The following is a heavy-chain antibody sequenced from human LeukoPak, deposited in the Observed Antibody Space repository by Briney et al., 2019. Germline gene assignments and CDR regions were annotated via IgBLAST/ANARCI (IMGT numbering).Heavy chain of an antibody. Sequence: SETLSLTCSVSDGSVSSSSYYWSWIRQPPGKGLEWIGEINHSGSTNYNPSLKSRVTISVDTSKNQFSLKLSSVTAADTAVYYCARAQRRLRYFDWLPPAGFDPWGQGTLVTVSS. V-gene: IGHV4-39*07. J-gene: IGHJ5*02. D-gene: IGHD3-9*01. CDR3: ARAQRRLRYFDWLPPAGFDP. CDR1: DGSVSSSSYY. CDR2: INHSGST.